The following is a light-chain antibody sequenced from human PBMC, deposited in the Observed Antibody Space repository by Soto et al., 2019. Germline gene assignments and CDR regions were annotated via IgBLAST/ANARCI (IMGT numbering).Light chain of an antibody. CDR1: QSVASNS. Sequence: EAVLTQSPGTLSLCPGETATLSCRASQSVASNSLAWYQQKPVQAPRLLVYGASGRATDIPDRFSGRGSGTDFTLTINRLEPEDFAVYYCQNYDTSPYTFGQGTRLEI. CDR3: QNYDTSPYT. V-gene: IGKV3-20*01. J-gene: IGKJ5*01. CDR2: GAS.